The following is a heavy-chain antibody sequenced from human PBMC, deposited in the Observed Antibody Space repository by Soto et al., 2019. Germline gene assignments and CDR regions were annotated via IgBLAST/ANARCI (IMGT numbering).Heavy chain of an antibody. CDR1: GGSISSSSYY. J-gene: IGHJ4*02. D-gene: IGHD3-16*02. CDR3: ARLTFGGVIEDYFDY. Sequence: QLQLLESGPGLVKPSETLSLTCTVSGGSISSSSYYWGWIRQPPGKGLEWIGSIYYSGSTYYNPSLKSRVTISVDTSKNQFSLKLSSVTAADTAVYYCARLTFGGVIEDYFDYWGQGTLVTVSS. CDR2: IYYSGST. V-gene: IGHV4-39*01.